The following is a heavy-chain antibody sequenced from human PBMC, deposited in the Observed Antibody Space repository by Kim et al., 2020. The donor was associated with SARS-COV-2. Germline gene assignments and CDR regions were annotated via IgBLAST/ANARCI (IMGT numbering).Heavy chain of an antibody. V-gene: IGHV4-4*02. J-gene: IGHJ2*01. CDR3: ARLPGYYDYVWGSYRNIWYFDL. Sequence: SETLSLTCAVSCGSISSSNWWSWVRQPPGKGLEWIGEIYHSGSTNYNPSLKSRVTISVDKSKNQFSLKLSSVTAADTAVYYCARLPGYYDYVWGSYRNIWYFDLWGRGTLVTVSS. D-gene: IGHD3-16*02. CDR2: IYHSGST. CDR1: CGSISSSNW.